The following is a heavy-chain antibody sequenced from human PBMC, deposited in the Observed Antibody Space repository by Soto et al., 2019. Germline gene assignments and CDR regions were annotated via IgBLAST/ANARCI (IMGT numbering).Heavy chain of an antibody. CDR3: ARFSYYYDSSCYPYAFDI. CDR1: VGSISSGGYY. CDR2: IYYSGST. V-gene: IGHV4-31*03. Sequence: QVQLQESGPGLVKPSQTLSLTCTVSVGSISSGGYYWSWIRQHPGKGLEWIGYIYYSGSTYYNPSLKRRVNKSVDTSKNQFSLKLSYVTAADTAVYYCARFSYYYDSSCYPYAFDIWGQGTMVTVSS. J-gene: IGHJ3*02. D-gene: IGHD3-22*01.